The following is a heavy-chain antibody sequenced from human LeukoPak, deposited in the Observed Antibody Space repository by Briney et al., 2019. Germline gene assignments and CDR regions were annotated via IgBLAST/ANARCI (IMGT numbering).Heavy chain of an antibody. CDR2: SYYSGST. J-gene: IGHJ4*02. CDR1: GGSTSSYY. V-gene: IGHV4-59*08. D-gene: IGHD3-22*01. CDR3: ARQYKYYYDSSGYGYFDY. Sequence: SETLSLTCTVSGGSTSSYYWSWIRQPPGKGLEWIGYSYYSGSTNYNPSLKSRVAISVDTSKNQFSLKLSSVTAADTAVYYCARQYKYYYDSSGYGYFDYWGQGTLVTVSS.